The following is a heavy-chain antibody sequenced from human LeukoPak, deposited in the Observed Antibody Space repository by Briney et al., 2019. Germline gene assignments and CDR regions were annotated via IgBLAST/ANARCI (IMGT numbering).Heavy chain of an antibody. D-gene: IGHD1-26*01. Sequence: PGGSLRLSCAASGFAFGTYWMTWVRQAPGKGLEWVANIKIDGTEKRYADSVKGRFTISRDNAKNSLYLQMSSLRAEDMAVYYCARRVVGGTDYFDYWGQGTLVTVSS. CDR2: IKIDGTEK. CDR1: GFAFGTYW. J-gene: IGHJ4*02. CDR3: ARRVVGGTDYFDY. V-gene: IGHV3-7*01.